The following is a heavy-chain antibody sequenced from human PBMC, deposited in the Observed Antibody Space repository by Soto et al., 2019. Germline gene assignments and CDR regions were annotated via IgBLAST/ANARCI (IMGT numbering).Heavy chain of an antibody. V-gene: IGHV1-8*02. CDR1: GYTFSSYG. D-gene: IGHD3-10*01. CDR2: ISAYNGNT. Sequence: ASVKVSCKASGYTFSSYGISWVRQAPGQGLEWMGWISAYNGNTGYAQKFQGRVTMTRNTSISTAYMELSSLRSEDTAVYYCAITHLRFGEHHYWGQGTLVTVSS. CDR3: AITHLRFGEHHY. J-gene: IGHJ4*02.